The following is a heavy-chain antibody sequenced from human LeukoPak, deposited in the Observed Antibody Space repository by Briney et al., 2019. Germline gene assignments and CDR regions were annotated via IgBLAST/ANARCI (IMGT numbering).Heavy chain of an antibody. CDR3: ARGATPDIVVVPALFDY. Sequence: GGSLRLSCAASGFTFSSFGMHWVRQAPGKGLDWVAVISYDGSNKYYADSVKGRFTVSRDNSKNTLYLQMNSLRAEDTAVYYCARGATPDIVVVPALFDYWGQGTLVTVSS. V-gene: IGHV3-30*03. CDR2: ISYDGSNK. CDR1: GFTFSSFG. D-gene: IGHD2-2*01. J-gene: IGHJ4*02.